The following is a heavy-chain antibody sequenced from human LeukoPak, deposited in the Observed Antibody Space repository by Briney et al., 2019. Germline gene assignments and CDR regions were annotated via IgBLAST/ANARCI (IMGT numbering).Heavy chain of an antibody. V-gene: IGHV3-53*04. J-gene: IGHJ4*02. Sequence: GGSLRLSCAASGFTVSSNYMSWVRQAPGKGLEWVSVIYGGGSTYYADSVKGRFTISRHNSKNTLYLQMNSLRAEDTAVYYCARDARDGRDYWGQGTLVTVSS. CDR1: GFTVSSNY. CDR3: ARDARDGRDY. CDR2: IYGGGST. D-gene: IGHD5-24*01.